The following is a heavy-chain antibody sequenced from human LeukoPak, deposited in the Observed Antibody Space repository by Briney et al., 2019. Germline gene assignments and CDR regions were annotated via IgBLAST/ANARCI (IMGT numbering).Heavy chain of an antibody. Sequence: SETLSLTCSVSGYSISSGYYWGWIRQPPGKGLEWIGIIYHSGSTYYNPSLKSRVTISVDTSKNQFSLKLSSVTAADTAVYYCARDPRSDYYDSSGYFGWGQGTMVTVSS. D-gene: IGHD3-22*01. V-gene: IGHV4-38-2*02. CDR1: GYSISSGYY. CDR3: ARDPRSDYYDSSGYFG. CDR2: IYHSGST. J-gene: IGHJ3*01.